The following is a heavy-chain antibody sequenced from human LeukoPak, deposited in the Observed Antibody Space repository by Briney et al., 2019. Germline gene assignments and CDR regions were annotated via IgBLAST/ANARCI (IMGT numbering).Heavy chain of an antibody. D-gene: IGHD1-1*01. CDR3: TRDRGAYNLYDY. J-gene: IGHJ4*02. CDR2: IRSKAYGETA. CDR1: GFTFGDCA. V-gene: IGHV3-49*03. Sequence: GGSLRLSCTASGFTFGDCAMSWIRQAPGKGLEWVGFIRSKAYGETADYAASVKGRFTISRDDSKAIAYLQMNSLKTEDTAVYHCTRDRGAYNLYDYWGQGTLVTVSS.